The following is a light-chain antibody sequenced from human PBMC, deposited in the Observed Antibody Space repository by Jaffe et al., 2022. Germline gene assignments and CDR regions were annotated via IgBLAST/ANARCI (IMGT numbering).Light chain of an antibody. Sequence: QSVLTQPPSMSAAPGQKVTISCSGSSSNIGKSYVSWYQQLPGTAPKVLIYDNDKRPSGIPDRFSGSKSGTSATLGITGLQTGDEADYYCGTWDSSLSAVVFGGGTKLTVL. V-gene: IGLV1-51*01. CDR2: DND. CDR1: SSNIGKSY. J-gene: IGLJ2*01. CDR3: GTWDSSLSAVV.